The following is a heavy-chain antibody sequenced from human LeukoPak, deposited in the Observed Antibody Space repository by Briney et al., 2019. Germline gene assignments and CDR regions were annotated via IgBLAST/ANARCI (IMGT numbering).Heavy chain of an antibody. J-gene: IGHJ3*02. Sequence: ASVNDSFMATGYTFTSYYLHWVRQAPGQGLEWMGIINPSGGSTSYAQKFQGRVTMTRDTSTSTVYMELSSLRSEDTAVYYCARGSDSSGYYLPYAFHIWGEGTMVSVSS. CDR1: GYTFTSYY. V-gene: IGHV1-46*01. CDR2: INPSGGST. D-gene: IGHD3-22*01. CDR3: ARGSDSSGYYLPYAFHI.